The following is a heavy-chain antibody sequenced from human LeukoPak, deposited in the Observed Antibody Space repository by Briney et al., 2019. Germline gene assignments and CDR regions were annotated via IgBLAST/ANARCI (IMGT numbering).Heavy chain of an antibody. V-gene: IGHV1-2*02. CDR1: GYTFIGYY. CDR3: ARDAHSSGWYGGYYYYYYMDV. D-gene: IGHD6-19*01. CDR2: INPNSGGT. J-gene: IGHJ6*03. Sequence: ASVKVSCKASGYTFIGYYIHWVRQAPGQGIEWMGWINPNSGGTNYAQKFQGRVTMTRDTSISTAYMELRRLRSDDTAVYYCARDAHSSGWYGGYYYYYYMDVWGKGTTVTVSS.